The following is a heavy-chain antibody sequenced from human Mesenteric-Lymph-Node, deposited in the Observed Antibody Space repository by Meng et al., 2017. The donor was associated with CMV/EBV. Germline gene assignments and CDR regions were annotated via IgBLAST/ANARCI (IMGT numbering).Heavy chain of an antibody. D-gene: IGHD3-22*01. V-gene: IGHV1-18*01. J-gene: IGHJ5*02. CDR1: GYTFTSYG. CDR3: ARGGYYYDSSGYYPIDNWFDP. Sequence: ASVKVSCKASGYTFTSYGISWVRQAPGQGLEWMGWISAYNGNTNAAKKLQGRVTMTTDTSTSTAYMELRSLRSDDTAVYYCARGGYYYDSSGYYPIDNWFDPWGQGTLVTVSS. CDR2: ISAYNGNT.